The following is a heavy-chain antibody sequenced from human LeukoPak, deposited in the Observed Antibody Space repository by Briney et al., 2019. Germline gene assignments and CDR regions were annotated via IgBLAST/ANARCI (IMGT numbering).Heavy chain of an antibody. J-gene: IGHJ4*02. Sequence: PGRSLRLSCAASGFTFSSYSMNWVRQAPGKGLEWVSSISSSSSYIYYADSVKGRFTISRDNAKNSLYLQMNSLRAEDTAVYYCARGRRDGYSFDYWGQGTLVTVSS. V-gene: IGHV3-21*01. D-gene: IGHD5-24*01. CDR2: ISSSSSYI. CDR1: GFTFSSYS. CDR3: ARGRRDGYSFDY.